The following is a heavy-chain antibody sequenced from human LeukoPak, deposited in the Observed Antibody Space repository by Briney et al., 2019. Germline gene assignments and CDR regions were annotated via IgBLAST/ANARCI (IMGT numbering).Heavy chain of an antibody. CDR1: GFTFDDYA. CDR3: AKDLGPGSMATSPGFDY. V-gene: IGHV3-9*01. Sequence: GGSLRLSCAASGFTFDDYAMHWVRQAPGKGLEWVSGISWNRGSIGYADSVKGRFTISRDNAKTSLYLQMNSLRAEDTALYYCAKDLGPGSMATSPGFDYWGQGTLVTVSS. J-gene: IGHJ4*02. CDR2: ISWNRGSI. D-gene: IGHD5-24*01.